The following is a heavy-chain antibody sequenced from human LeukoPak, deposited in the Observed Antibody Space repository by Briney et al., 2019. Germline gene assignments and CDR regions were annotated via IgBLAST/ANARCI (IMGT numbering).Heavy chain of an antibody. D-gene: IGHD3-16*01. CDR2: IYYSGST. J-gene: IGHJ5*02. V-gene: IGHV4-59*01. Sequence: PSETLSLTCTVSGGSLSSYYWNWMRQTPGKGLEWIGYIYYSGSTNYNPSLKSRVTISVDTSKNQFSLNLTSVTAADTAVYYCARFTPQGYGWGGYNRFDPWGQGTLVTVSS. CDR3: ARFTPQGYGWGGYNRFDP. CDR1: GGSLSSYY.